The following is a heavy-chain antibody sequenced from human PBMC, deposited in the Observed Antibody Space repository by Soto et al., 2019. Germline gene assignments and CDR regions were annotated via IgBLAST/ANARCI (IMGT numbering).Heavy chain of an antibody. CDR1: GYTFTSYW. CDR3: ARSRRGAYSSGWYSPSGYYNYGIDV. V-gene: IGHV5-10-1*04. J-gene: IGHJ6*02. Sequence: KVSCKASGYTFTSYWISWVRQMPGKGLEWMGRIDPGDSDTKYSPSHQGQVTISADTSITTAYLQWTSLKASDTAMYYCARSRRGAYSSGWYSPSGYYNYGIDVWGQGTKVTVSS. D-gene: IGHD6-19*01. CDR2: IDPGDSDT.